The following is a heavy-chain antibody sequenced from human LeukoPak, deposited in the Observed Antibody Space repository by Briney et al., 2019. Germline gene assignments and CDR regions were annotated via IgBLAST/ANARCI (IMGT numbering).Heavy chain of an antibody. CDR3: ARQDYSSSPFYY. J-gene: IGHJ4*02. D-gene: IGHD6-6*01. Sequence: GESLKISCKGSGYSFSSYWIGWVRQMPGKGLEWMGIIYPGDSETRYSPPFQGQVTISADKSISTAYVQWSSLKASDTAMYYCARQDYSSSPFYYWGQGTLVTVSS. CDR1: GYSFSSYW. V-gene: IGHV5-51*01. CDR2: IYPGDSET.